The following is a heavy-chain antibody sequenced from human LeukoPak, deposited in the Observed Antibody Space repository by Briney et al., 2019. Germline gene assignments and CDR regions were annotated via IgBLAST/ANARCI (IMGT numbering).Heavy chain of an antibody. Sequence: ASVKLSCKASGGTFSSYAISWVRQAPGQGLEWMGRIIPILGIANYAQKFQGRVTITADKSTSTAYMELSSLRSEDTAVYYCARPVGATTFDIWGQGTMVTVSS. CDR3: ARPVGATTFDI. CDR2: IIPILGIA. V-gene: IGHV1-69*04. J-gene: IGHJ3*02. D-gene: IGHD1-26*01. CDR1: GGTFSSYA.